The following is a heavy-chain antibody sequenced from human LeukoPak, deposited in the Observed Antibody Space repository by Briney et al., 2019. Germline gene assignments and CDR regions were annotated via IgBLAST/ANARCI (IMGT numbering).Heavy chain of an antibody. D-gene: IGHD3-22*01. J-gene: IGHJ3*02. CDR3: ARYYYDSSGYRPPIDDAFDI. V-gene: IGHV4-39*07. CDR1: GGSISSSRYY. CDR2: LYYSGNT. Sequence: PSETLSLTCTVSGGSISSSRYYWGWTRQPPGKGLEWIGSLYYSGNTYYNPSLKSRVTISVDTSKNQFSLKLSSVTAADTAVYYCARYYYDSSGYRPPIDDAFDIWGQGTMVTVSS.